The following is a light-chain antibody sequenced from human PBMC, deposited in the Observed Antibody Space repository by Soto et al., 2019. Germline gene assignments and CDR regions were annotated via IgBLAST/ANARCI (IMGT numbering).Light chain of an antibody. CDR1: SSNIRNT. J-gene: IGLJ2*01. CDR2: SSN. CDR3: AAWDDSVKGPV. V-gene: IGLV1-44*01. Sequence: QSVLTQPPSASGTPGQPVTISCSGSSSNIRNTVNWYQQLPGTAPKLLIYSSNKRPSGVPDRFSGSKSGASTSLAISGLPCEDEADYYFAAWDDSVKGPVLGVWTKLTVL.